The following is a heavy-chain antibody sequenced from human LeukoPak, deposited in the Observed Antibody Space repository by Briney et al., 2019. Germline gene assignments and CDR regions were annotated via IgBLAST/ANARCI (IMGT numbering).Heavy chain of an antibody. J-gene: IGHJ4*02. D-gene: IGHD3-10*01. V-gene: IGHV4-34*01. CDR1: GGSFTDCF. CDR2: INHVGST. Sequence: SEPLSLTCGVYGGSFTDCFWSWVRQSPGKRLEWIGEINHVGSTNYNPALKSRVTLSVDKSTNQVSLNLTSVTVADTAVYDCARRLIIRGRFNDWGQGTLVTVSS. CDR3: ARRLIIRGRFND.